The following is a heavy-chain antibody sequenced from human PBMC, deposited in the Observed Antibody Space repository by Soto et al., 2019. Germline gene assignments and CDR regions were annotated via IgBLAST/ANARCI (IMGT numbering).Heavy chain of an antibody. V-gene: IGHV2-5*02. CDR3: AHTTPSSGRIWFDP. CDR2: IYWDDDK. D-gene: IGHD3-10*01. J-gene: IGHJ5*02. CDR1: GFSLSTSGVG. Sequence: QITLKESGPTLVKPTQTLTLTCTFSGFSLSTSGVGVGWIRQPPGKALEWLALIYWDDDKRYSPSLKSRLTIPKDPSKTQVVLTMTNRDPVDTATYYCAHTTPSSGRIWFDPWGQGTLVTVSS.